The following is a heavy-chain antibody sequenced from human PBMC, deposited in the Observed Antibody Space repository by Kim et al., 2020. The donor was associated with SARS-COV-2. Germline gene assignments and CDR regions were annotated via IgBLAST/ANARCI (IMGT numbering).Heavy chain of an antibody. CDR1: GFTFSSYG. CDR3: AKDRGIAAAGNSDAFDI. J-gene: IGHJ3*02. D-gene: IGHD6-13*01. V-gene: IGHV3-30*18. Sequence: GGSLRLSCAASGFTFSSYGMHWVRQAPGKGLEWVAVISYDGSNKYYADSVKGRFTISRDNSKNTLYLQMNSLRAEDTAVYYCAKDRGIAAAGNSDAFDIWGQGTMVTVSS. CDR2: ISYDGSNK.